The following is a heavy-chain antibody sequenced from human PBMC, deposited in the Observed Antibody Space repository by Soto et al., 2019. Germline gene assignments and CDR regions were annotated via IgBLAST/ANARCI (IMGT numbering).Heavy chain of an antibody. D-gene: IGHD1-1*01. CDR3: AKDLAATATGDSFDI. V-gene: IGHV3-23*01. Sequence: EVQLLESGGGLVQPGGSLRLSCAASGFTFSTYAMTWVRQAPGKGLEWVSRVTNSASNTYHADSVKGRFTISRDNSKNMLFLQMNSLRAEDTALYYCAKDLAATATGDSFDIWGQGTMVTVSS. CDR2: VTNSASNT. J-gene: IGHJ3*02. CDR1: GFTFSTYA.